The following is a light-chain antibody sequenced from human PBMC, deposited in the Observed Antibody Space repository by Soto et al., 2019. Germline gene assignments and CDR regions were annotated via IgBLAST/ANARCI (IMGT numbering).Light chain of an antibody. Sequence: DVVMTQSPLSLPVTLGQPASISCRSNHSLVHSDGIAYFSWFQQRPGRSPRRLIYKVSNRDSGVPARFSGSGSGTDFALKISRVEAEDVGVYYCMQGTHWPITFGQGTRLEL. CDR1: HSLVHSDGIAY. CDR3: MQGTHWPIT. V-gene: IGKV2-30*02. CDR2: KVS. J-gene: IGKJ5*01.